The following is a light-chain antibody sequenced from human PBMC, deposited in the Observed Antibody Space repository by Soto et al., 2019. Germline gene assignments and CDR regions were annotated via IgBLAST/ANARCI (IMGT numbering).Light chain of an antibody. J-gene: IGLJ2*01. CDR3: AAWDDSLNGPV. CDR1: SSNIGSNY. CDR2: SNN. Sequence: QSVLTQPPSASGTPGQTVTISCSGSSSNIGSNYVYWYQQLPGRAPKLLIYSNNQRPSGVPDRVAASKSGTSASLAIRGLRSEDEADYFCAAWDDSLNGPVFGGGTQLTVL. V-gene: IGLV1-47*02.